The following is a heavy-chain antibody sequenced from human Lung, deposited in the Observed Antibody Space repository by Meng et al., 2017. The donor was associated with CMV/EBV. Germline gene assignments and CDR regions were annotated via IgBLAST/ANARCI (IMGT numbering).Heavy chain of an antibody. D-gene: IGHD5-18*01. CDR3: AREGYSYGFGGLFDY. Sequence: GESLKILRSASGFTFSSYAMHWVRQAPGKGLEWVAVISYDGSNKYYADSVKGRFTISRDNSKNTLYLQMNSLRAEDTAVYYCAREGYSYGFGGLFDYWGQGTLVTVSS. V-gene: IGHV3-30*04. J-gene: IGHJ4*02. CDR2: ISYDGSNK. CDR1: GFTFSSYA.